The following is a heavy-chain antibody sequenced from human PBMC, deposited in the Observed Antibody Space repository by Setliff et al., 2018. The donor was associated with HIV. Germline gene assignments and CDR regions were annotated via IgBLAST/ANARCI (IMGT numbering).Heavy chain of an antibody. CDR2: ISHSDVYI. CDR3: TAGHYGPNP. J-gene: IGHJ5*02. CDR1: GFAFSAYS. Sequence: GGSLRLSCAASGFAFSAYSMSWVRQAPGKGLEWVSSISHSDVYIYYVDSVKGRFTISRDNAKNSLYLQMNSLKVEDTAVYYCTAGHYGPNPWGQGTPVTVSS. D-gene: IGHD3-10*01. V-gene: IGHV3-21*01.